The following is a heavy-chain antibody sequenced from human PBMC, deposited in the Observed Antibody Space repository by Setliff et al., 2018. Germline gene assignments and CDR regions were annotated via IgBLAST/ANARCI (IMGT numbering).Heavy chain of an antibody. CDR1: GYTFTSYD. D-gene: IGHD3-10*01. Sequence: ASVKVSCKASGYTFTSYDINWVRQATGQGLEWMGWMNPNSGNTGYAQKFQGRVTMIRNTSISTAYMELSSLRSEDTAVYYCARDRNYYDSGSYYNADAFDIWGQGTMVTVSS. J-gene: IGHJ3*02. CDR2: MNPNSGNT. V-gene: IGHV1-8*01. CDR3: ARDRNYYDSGSYYNADAFDI.